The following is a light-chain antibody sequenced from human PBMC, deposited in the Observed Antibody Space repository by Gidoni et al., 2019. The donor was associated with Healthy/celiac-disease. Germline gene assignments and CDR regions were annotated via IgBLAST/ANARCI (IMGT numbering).Light chain of an antibody. CDR2: RAS. CDR1: QSVSSSY. J-gene: IGKJ1*01. V-gene: IGKV3-20*01. Sequence: EIVLTQSPGTLSLSPGERATLSCRASQSVSSSYLAWYQQKPGQAPRLLIYRASPRAPAPPARFSGSGSGTDFTLTISRLEPEDFAVYYCQQYGSSLWTFGQGTKVEIK. CDR3: QQYGSSLWT.